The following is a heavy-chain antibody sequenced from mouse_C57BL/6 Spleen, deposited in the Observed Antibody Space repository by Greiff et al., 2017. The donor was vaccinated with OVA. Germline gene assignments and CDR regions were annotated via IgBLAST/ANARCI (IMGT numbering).Heavy chain of an antibody. J-gene: IGHJ1*03. V-gene: IGHV1-19*01. Sequence: EVQLQQSGPVLVKPGDSVKMSCKASGYTFTDYYMNWVKQSHGKSLEWIGVINPYNGGTSYNQKFKGKATLTVDKSSSTAYMELNSLTSEDSAVYYCARVTTVVATYWYFDVWGTGTTVTVSS. D-gene: IGHD1-1*01. CDR3: ARVTTVVATYWYFDV. CDR1: GYTFTDYY. CDR2: INPYNGGT.